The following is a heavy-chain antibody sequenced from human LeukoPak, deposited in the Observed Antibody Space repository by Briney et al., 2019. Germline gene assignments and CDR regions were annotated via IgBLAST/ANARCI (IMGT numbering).Heavy chain of an antibody. Sequence: PGGSLRLSCAASGFTFSSYAMSWVRQAPGKGLEWVSAISGSGGSTYYADSVKGRFAISRDNSKNTLYLQMNSLRAEDAAVYYCAKDERTTVVNLFDYWGQGALVTVSS. CDR2: ISGSGGST. J-gene: IGHJ4*02. D-gene: IGHD4-23*01. CDR3: AKDERTTVVNLFDY. V-gene: IGHV3-23*01. CDR1: GFTFSSYA.